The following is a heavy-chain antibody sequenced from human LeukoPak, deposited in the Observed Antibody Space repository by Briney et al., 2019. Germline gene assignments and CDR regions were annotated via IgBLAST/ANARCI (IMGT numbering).Heavy chain of an antibody. CDR2: IRPYNANT. V-gene: IGHV1-18*01. Sequence: ASVKVSCKASGYTFTSYGISWVRQAPGQGLEWMGWIRPYNANTNYAQKLQGRVTMTIDTSTSTAYMELRGLKSDDTAVYYCARGRYYYGMDVWGQGTTVTVSS. D-gene: IGHD1-14*01. CDR3: ARGRYYYGMDV. J-gene: IGHJ6*02. CDR1: GYTFTSYG.